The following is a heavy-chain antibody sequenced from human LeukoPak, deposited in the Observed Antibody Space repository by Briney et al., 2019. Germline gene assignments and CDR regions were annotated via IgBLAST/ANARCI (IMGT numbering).Heavy chain of an antibody. CDR3: VREVYDGNWFDP. V-gene: IGHV3-64*01. Sequence: GGSLRVSCAASGFIFSSCAMHWVRQAPGKGLEYVAAISGNGDSTYYANSVKGRFTISRDNTQNTLYLQMGSLRAEDMAVYYCVREVYDGNWFDPWGPATLVTVSS. CDR1: GFIFSSCA. CDR2: ISGNGDST. D-gene: IGHD3-3*01. J-gene: IGHJ5*02.